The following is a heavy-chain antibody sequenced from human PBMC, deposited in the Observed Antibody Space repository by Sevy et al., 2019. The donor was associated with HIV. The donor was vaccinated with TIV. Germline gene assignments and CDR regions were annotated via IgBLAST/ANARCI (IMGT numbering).Heavy chain of an antibody. V-gene: IGHV4-59*08. J-gene: IGHJ4*02. CDR2: IYYNGHI. D-gene: IGHD1-26*01. CDR3: AGENAWGRGYS. CDR1: GGSITSLY. Sequence: SETLSLTCTVSGGSITSLYWNWIRQPPGKGLEWLANIYYNGHINYNPSLKSRVTLSLDTSKNQFSLRLSSVTAADTAMYYCAGENAWGRGYSWGQGTLVTVPS.